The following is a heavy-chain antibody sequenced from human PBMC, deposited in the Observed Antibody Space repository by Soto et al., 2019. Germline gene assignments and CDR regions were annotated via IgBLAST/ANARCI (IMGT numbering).Heavy chain of an antibody. Sequence: QVQLQESGPGLVKPSQTLSLTCTVSGDSISSGGTYWTWIRQHPGKGLEWIGNIYYRGSTNYNPSLKSRATISVDASKNHFALKLSSVTAADTAVYYCVWSPRPTYYFDHWGQGTLVTVSS. CDR1: GDSISSGGTY. CDR2: IYYRGST. D-gene: IGHD2-21*01. CDR3: VWSPRPTYYFDH. V-gene: IGHV4-31*03. J-gene: IGHJ4*02.